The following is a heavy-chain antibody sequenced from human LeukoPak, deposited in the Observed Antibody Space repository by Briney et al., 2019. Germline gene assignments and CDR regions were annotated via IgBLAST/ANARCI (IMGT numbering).Heavy chain of an antibody. CDR2: MNPNSGNT. Sequence: ASVKVSCKASGYTFTSYDINWVRQATGQGLEWMGWMNPNSGNTGYAQKFQGRVTMTRNTSISTAYMELSSLGSEDTAVYYCARGLRNTYYYDSSGYQGYWGQGTPVTVSS. CDR1: GYTFTSYD. V-gene: IGHV1-8*01. D-gene: IGHD3-22*01. CDR3: ARGLRNTYYYDSSGYQGY. J-gene: IGHJ4*02.